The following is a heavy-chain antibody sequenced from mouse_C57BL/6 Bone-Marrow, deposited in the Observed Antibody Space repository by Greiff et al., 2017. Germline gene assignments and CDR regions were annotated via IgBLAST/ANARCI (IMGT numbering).Heavy chain of an antibody. D-gene: IGHD1-1*02. CDR2: IWSGGST. CDR1: GFSLTSYG. J-gene: IGHJ4*01. Sequence: QVQLQQSGPGLVQPSQSLSITCTVSGFSLTSYGVHWVRQSPGKGLEWLGVIWSGGSTDYNAAFISRLSISKDNSKSQVFCKMNSLQADDTAIYYCANIWSGYAMDYWGQGTSVTVSS. V-gene: IGHV2-2*01. CDR3: ANIWSGYAMDY.